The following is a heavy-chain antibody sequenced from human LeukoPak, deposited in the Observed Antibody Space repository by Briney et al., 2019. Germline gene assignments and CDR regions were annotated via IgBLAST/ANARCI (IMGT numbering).Heavy chain of an antibody. CDR1: GGSISSGGYS. J-gene: IGHJ4*02. CDR2: IYHSGST. CDR3: ARGGYIAATVDY. V-gene: IGHV4-30-2*01. Sequence: SQTLSLTCAVSGGSISSGGYSWSWIRQPPGKGLEWIGYIYHSGSTYYNPSLKSRVTISVDRSKNQFSLKLSSVTAADTAVYCCARGGYIAATVDYWGQGTLVTVSS. D-gene: IGHD6-6*01.